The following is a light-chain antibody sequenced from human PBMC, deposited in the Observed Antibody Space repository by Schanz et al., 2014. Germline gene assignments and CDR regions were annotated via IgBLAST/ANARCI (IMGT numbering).Light chain of an antibody. CDR1: QSVSSN. CDR2: GAS. J-gene: IGKJ4*01. Sequence: EIVMTQSPATLSVSPGERATLSCRASQSVSSNLAWYQQKPGQAPRLLIYGASTRATGIPARFSGSGSGTEFTLTISSLQSEDFAVYSCQQRSTWFSFGGGTRVEIK. CDR3: QQRSTWFS. V-gene: IGKV3-15*01.